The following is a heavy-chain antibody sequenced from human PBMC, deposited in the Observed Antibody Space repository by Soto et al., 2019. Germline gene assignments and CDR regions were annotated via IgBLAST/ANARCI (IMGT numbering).Heavy chain of an antibody. J-gene: IGHJ5*02. V-gene: IGHV1-58*02. CDR1: GFTFTSSA. CDR2: IAVGSGNT. CDR3: VAEGSYYYDSSGYRNWYDP. Sequence: GASVKVSCKASGFTFTSSAMQWARQARGQRLEWIGWIAVGSGNTNYAQKFQERVTITRDMSTSTAYMELSSLRSEDTAVYYCVAEGSYYYDSSGYRNWYDPWGQGTLVTVSS. D-gene: IGHD3-22*01.